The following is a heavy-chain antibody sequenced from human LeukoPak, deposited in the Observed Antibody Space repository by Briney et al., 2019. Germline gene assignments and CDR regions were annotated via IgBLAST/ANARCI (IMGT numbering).Heavy chain of an antibody. V-gene: IGHV3-23*01. CDR3: AKEKDYRVFDH. CDR1: GFILSAHP. D-gene: IGHD4-11*01. J-gene: IGHJ4*02. Sequence: GGSLRLSCTASGFILSAHPMSWVRQGPGKSLEWVSVISCSGQTTYYADSVKGRFTVSKDNSKNTVYLQMSSLRADDTAVYYCAKEKDYRVFDHWGQGTLVTVSS. CDR2: ISCSGQTT.